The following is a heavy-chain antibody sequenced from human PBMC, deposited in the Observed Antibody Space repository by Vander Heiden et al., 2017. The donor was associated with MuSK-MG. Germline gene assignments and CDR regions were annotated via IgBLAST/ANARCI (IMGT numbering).Heavy chain of an antibody. J-gene: IGHJ4*02. CDR2: INARNGNT. V-gene: IGHV1-3*01. D-gene: IGHD3-16*01. CDR1: GYACTSYA. Sequence: QVQLVQSGAEGKKPGASVTVSCKDYGYACTSYAMQWVRQAPGQRLEWMGWINARNGNTKYSQKFQGRVTITRDTSASTAYMELSSLRSEDTAGYYCASTASLGDWGQGTLVTVSS. CDR3: ASTASLGD.